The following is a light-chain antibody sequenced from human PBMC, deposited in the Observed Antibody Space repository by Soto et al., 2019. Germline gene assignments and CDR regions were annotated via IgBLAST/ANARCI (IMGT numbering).Light chain of an antibody. J-gene: IGKJ4*01. CDR2: VAS. CDR3: QQSFSTPQT. Sequence: VSASIRDRATITCRTSQSISDFLDWYQQKPGKAPKLLINVASTLQGGVPSRFSGSGSGTEFTLAISSLQPEDSATYYCQQSFSTPQTFGGGTKV. CDR1: QSISDF. V-gene: IGKV1-39*01.